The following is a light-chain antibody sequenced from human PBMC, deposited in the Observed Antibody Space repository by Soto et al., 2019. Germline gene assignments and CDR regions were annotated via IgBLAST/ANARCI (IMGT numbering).Light chain of an antibody. V-gene: IGLV2-14*01. CDR1: SSGVGGYNY. CDR3: SSYTTSSPYVV. Sequence: QSALTQPASVSGSPGQSITISCTGTSSGVGGYNYVSWYQQHPGKAPKLMIYDVSNRPSGVSNRFSGSKSGNTASLTISGLQAEDEADYYCSSYTTSSPYVVFGGGAKLTVL. CDR2: DVS. J-gene: IGLJ2*01.